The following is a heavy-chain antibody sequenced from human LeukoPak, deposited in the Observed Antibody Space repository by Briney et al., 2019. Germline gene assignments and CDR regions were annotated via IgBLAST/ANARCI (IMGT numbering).Heavy chain of an antibody. Sequence: PGGSLRLSCAASGFTLSSYWMSWVRQAPGKGLEWVANIKQDGSEKCYVDSVKGRFTTSRDNAKNSLYLQMNSLRAEDTAVYYCARAYYYYMDVWGKGTTVTISS. V-gene: IGHV3-7*01. CDR3: ARAYYYYMDV. CDR1: GFTLSSYW. J-gene: IGHJ6*03. CDR2: IKQDGSEK.